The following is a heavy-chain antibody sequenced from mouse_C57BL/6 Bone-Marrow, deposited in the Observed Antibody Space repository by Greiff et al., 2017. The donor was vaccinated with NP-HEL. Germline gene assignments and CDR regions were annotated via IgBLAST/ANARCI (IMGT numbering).Heavy chain of an antibody. J-gene: IGHJ3*01. V-gene: IGHV1-76*01. CDR1: GYTFTDYY. CDR3: ARKAAQARAY. CDR2: IFPGSGNT. D-gene: IGHD3-2*02. Sequence: QVQLKESGAELVRPGASVKLSCKASGYTFTDYYINWVKQRPGPGLEWIARIFPGSGNTYYNEKFKGKATLTAEKSSSTAYMQLSSLTSEDTAVYFCARKAAQARAYWGQGTLVTVSA.